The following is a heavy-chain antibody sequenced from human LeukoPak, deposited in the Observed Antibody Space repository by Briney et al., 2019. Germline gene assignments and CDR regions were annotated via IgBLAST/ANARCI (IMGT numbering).Heavy chain of an antibody. CDR1: GFTFSSYW. J-gene: IGHJ4*02. CDR3: ARHGFRSGWFLDY. D-gene: IGHD6-19*01. Sequence: PGGSLRLSCAASGFTFSSYWMHWVRQAPGKGLVWVSRINSDGSSTSYADSVKGRFTISRDNAKNTLYLQMNSLRAEDTAVYYCARHGFRSGWFLDYWGQGTLVTVSS. V-gene: IGHV3-74*01. CDR2: INSDGSST.